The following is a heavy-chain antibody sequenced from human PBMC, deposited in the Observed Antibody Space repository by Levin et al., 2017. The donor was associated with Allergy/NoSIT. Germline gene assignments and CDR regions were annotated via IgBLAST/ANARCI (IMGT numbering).Heavy chain of an antibody. D-gene: IGHD2-15*01. J-gene: IGHJ4*02. CDR3: AKRGATSPATGMYYFDA. CDR2: LSSLFLLP. V-gene: IGHV3-23*01. CDR1: FFPCPTSS. Sequence: LSFSSSFFPCPTSSLPCLPQSTGPFLSFFSFLSSLFLLPFYADSVKGRLTISRDNSKNTIYLQMNSLRAEDTALYYCAKRGATSPATGMYYFDAWGQGTLVTVSS.